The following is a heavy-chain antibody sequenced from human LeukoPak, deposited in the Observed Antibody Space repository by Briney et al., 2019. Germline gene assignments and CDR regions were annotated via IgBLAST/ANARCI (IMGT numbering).Heavy chain of an antibody. CDR1: GFTFDDYG. V-gene: IGHV3-20*04. Sequence: GGSLRLSCAASGFTFDDYGMSWVRQAPGKGLEWVSGINWNGGSTGYADSVKGRFTISRDNAKNSSYLQMNRLRAEDTALYYCARDRSDYFDYWGQGTLVTVSS. CDR3: ARDRSDYFDY. J-gene: IGHJ4*02. CDR2: INWNGGST.